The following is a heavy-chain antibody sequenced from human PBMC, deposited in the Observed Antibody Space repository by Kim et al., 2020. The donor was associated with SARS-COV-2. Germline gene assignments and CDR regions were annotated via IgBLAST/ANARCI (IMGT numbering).Heavy chain of an antibody. D-gene: IGHD6-13*01. CDR3: ARRAAGGTWWFDP. Sequence: YADSVKGRFTISRDSSKSTLYLQMNSLRVEDTAVYYCARRAAGGTWWFDPWGQGTLVTVS. J-gene: IGHJ5*02. V-gene: IGHV3-33*01.